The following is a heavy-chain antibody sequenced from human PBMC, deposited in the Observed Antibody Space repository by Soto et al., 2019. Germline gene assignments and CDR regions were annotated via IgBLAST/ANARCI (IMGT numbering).Heavy chain of an antibody. D-gene: IGHD3-22*01. CDR3: ARPARDSSGYDPYLYYYYGMDV. J-gene: IGHJ6*02. CDR1: GGIFSSYA. Sequence: GASVKVSCKASGGIFSSYAISWVRQAPGQGLEWMGGIIPIFGTANYAQKFQGRVTITADKSTSTAYMELSSLRSEDTAVYYCARPARDSSGYDPYLYYYYGMDVWGQGTTVTVS. CDR2: IIPIFGTA. V-gene: IGHV1-69*06.